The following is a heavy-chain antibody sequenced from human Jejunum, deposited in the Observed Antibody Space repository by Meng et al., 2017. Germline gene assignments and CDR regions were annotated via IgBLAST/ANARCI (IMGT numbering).Heavy chain of an antibody. CDR3: TRDAGWGSLDY. D-gene: IGHD7-27*01. J-gene: IGHJ4*02. CDR2: INPHGSAT. CDR1: GFTFGSAW. V-gene: IGHV3-7*01. Sequence: GGSLRLSCAASGFTFGSAWMTWVRQAPGKGLEWLGNINPHGSATNYVGSVKGRFTISRDNAKNSVYLQMNSLRADDTAVYYCTRDAGWGSLDYWGQGTLVT.